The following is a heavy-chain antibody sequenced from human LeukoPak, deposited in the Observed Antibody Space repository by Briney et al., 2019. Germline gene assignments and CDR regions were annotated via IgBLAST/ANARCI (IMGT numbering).Heavy chain of an antibody. D-gene: IGHD3-22*01. CDR2: ISYDGSNK. CDR1: GFTFSSYA. V-gene: IGHV3-30-3*01. Sequence: GGSLRLSCAASGFTFSSYAMHWVRQAPGKGLEWVAVISYDGSNKYYADSVKGRFTISRDNSKNTLYLQMNSLRAEDTAVYYCARDSNPPYYYDSSGPNWFDPWGQGTLVTVSS. CDR3: ARDSNPPYYYDSSGPNWFDP. J-gene: IGHJ5*02.